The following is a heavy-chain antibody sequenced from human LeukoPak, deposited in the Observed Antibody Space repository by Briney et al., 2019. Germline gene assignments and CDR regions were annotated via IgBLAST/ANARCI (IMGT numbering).Heavy chain of an antibody. Sequence: PGGALRLSCAAPGFTLFSYGLSWVRPAPGEGLEWVSAIYGSGGGTYYADSVKGRFTISRDNSKNTLYLQMNSLRAEDTAVYYCAKDYVTYYYDSSGFDRMYYFDYWGQGTLVTVSS. CDR2: IYGSGGGT. CDR1: GFTLFSYG. D-gene: IGHD3-22*01. CDR3: AKDYVTYYYDSSGFDRMYYFDY. V-gene: IGHV3-23*01. J-gene: IGHJ4*02.